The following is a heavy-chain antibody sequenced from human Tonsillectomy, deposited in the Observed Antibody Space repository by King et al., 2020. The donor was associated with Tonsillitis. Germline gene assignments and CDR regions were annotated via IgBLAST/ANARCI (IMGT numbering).Heavy chain of an antibody. D-gene: IGHD1-14*01. CDR3: GQTTYYYYIDV. CDR1: GFTFGDDA. Sequence: VQLVESGGGLVQPGRSLRLSCTASGFTFGDDAMSWFRQAPGKEQEWVGFIRSKAYGGTTEYAASVKVRFTISRDDSKSIAYLQMNSLKTEDTPVYYCGQTTYYYYIDVWGKGTTVTVSS. J-gene: IGHJ6*03. CDR2: IRSKAYGGTT. V-gene: IGHV3-49*03.